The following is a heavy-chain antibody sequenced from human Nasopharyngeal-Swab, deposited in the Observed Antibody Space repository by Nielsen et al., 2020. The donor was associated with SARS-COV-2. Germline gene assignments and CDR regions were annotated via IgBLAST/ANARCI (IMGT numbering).Heavy chain of an antibody. Sequence: KVSCKGSVYSFTSYSIGWVRQMPGKGLEWMGIIYPGDSDTRYSPSFQGQVTISADKSISTAYLQWSSLKASDTAMYYCARPLKQWLGGDAFDIWGQGTMVTVSS. CDR3: ARPLKQWLGGDAFDI. J-gene: IGHJ3*02. CDR1: VYSFTSYS. CDR2: IYPGDSDT. V-gene: IGHV5-51*01. D-gene: IGHD6-19*01.